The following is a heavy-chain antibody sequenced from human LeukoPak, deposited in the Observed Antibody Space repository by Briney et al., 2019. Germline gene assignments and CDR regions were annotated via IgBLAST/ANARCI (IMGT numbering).Heavy chain of an antibody. J-gene: IGHJ3*02. D-gene: IGHD2-15*01. CDR3: ARRVARGAFDI. CDR2: IYYSGST. Sequence: PSETLSLTCTVSGGSINSGGYYWSWIRQHPGKGLEWIGYIYYSGSTYYNPSLKSRVTISIDTSKNQFSLKLSSMTAADTAVYYCARRVARGAFDIWGQGTMVTVSS. V-gene: IGHV4-31*03. CDR1: GGSINSGGYY.